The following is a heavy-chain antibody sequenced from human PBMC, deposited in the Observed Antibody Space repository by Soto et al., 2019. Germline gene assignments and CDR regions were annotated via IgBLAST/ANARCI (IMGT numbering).Heavy chain of an antibody. CDR1: GFTFNTYD. CDR3: VRSGTARLLRHSWFDT. Sequence: EVQLVESGGGLVKPGGFLRLSCAASGFTFNTYDMNWVRQAPGKGLEWVSSITASSAYIYYADSVRGRITISRDNAKNSPFLQMYSLRAEDTAVYYCVRSGTARLLRHSWFDTWGQGTLVTVSS. V-gene: IGHV3-21*01. D-gene: IGHD2-21*01. J-gene: IGHJ5*02. CDR2: ITASSAYI.